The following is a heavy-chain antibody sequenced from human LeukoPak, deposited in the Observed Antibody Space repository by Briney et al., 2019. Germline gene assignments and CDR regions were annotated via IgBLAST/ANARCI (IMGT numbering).Heavy chain of an antibody. CDR3: ARHGGTYAYDY. D-gene: IGHD5-12*01. J-gene: IGHJ4*02. V-gene: IGHV5-51*01. CDR1: GYSFTTYW. CDR2: IYPGDSDI. Sequence: GESLKISCKGSGYSFTTYWIAWVRQMPGKGLEWMGLIYPGDSDIRYSPSFQGEVTISADKSITTAYLQWSSLKASDTAMYYCARHGGTYAYDYWGQGTLVTVSS.